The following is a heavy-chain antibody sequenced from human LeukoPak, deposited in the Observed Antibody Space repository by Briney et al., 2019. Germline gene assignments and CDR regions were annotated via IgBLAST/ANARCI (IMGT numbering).Heavy chain of an antibody. D-gene: IGHD1-26*01. J-gene: IGHJ4*02. CDR1: GESFSDHF. CDR2: INHSGST. CDR3: TRRPRNSGTYDGPPGLDY. Sequence: PSETLSLTYAVYGESFSDHFWTWIRQPPGKGLEWIGEINHSGSTTYNPSLKSRVTISVDTSKNQFSLKVRSVTAADTAVYYCTRRPRNSGTYDGPPGLDYWGQGTLITVSS. V-gene: IGHV4-34*01.